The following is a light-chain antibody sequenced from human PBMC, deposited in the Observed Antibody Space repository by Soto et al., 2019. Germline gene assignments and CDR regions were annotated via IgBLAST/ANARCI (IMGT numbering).Light chain of an antibody. CDR3: LQHYSYPWT. V-gene: IGKV1-9*01. CDR1: QGISSY. J-gene: IGKJ1*01. CDR2: AAS. Sequence: IQLPKYTSSLSASVGDRCTITCRASQGISSYLAWYQQKPGKAPKLLIYAASTLQSGVPSRFSGSGSGTDFTLTISSLQPEDFATYSCLQHYSYPWTFGQGTKVDIK.